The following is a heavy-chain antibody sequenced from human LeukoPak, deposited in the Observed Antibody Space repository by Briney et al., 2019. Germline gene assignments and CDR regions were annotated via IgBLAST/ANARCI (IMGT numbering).Heavy chain of an antibody. CDR2: ISWNSGSI. CDR3: AKDTAGHYYYGMDV. J-gene: IGHJ6*02. Sequence: PGGSLRLSRAASGFTFDDYAMHWVRQAPGKGLEWVSGISWNSGSIGYADSVKGRFTISRDNAKNSLYLQMNSLRAEDTALYYCAKDTAGHYYYGMDVWGQGTTVTVSS. CDR1: GFTFDDYA. V-gene: IGHV3-9*01. D-gene: IGHD6-19*01.